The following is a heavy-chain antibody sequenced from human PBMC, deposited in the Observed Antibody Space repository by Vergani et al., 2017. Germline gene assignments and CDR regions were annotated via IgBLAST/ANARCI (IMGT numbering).Heavy chain of an antibody. Sequence: QVQLVQSGAEVKKPGASVKVSCKASGYTFTGYYMHWVRQAPGQGLEWMGWINPNSGGTNYAQKFQGRVTMTRDTSISTAYMELSRLRSDDTAVYFCARARCSGGSCYSESAAYYGMDVWGQGTTVTVSS. D-gene: IGHD2-15*01. J-gene: IGHJ6*02. CDR1: GYTFTGYY. V-gene: IGHV1-2*02. CDR3: ARARCSGGSCYSESAAYYGMDV. CDR2: INPNSGGT.